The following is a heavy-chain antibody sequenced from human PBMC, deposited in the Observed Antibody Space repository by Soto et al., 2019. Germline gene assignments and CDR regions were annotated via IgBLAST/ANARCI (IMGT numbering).Heavy chain of an antibody. D-gene: IGHD2-21*02. CDR2: IYYSGST. CDR1: GGSVSSGGYY. CDR3: AREGGGNFLWIIDY. J-gene: IGHJ4*02. Sequence: SETLSLTCTVSGGSVSSGGYYWSWIRQHPGKGLEWIGYIYYSGSTYYNPSLKSRVTISVDTSKNQFSLKLSSVTAADTAVYYCAREGGGNFLWIIDYWGQGTPVTVSS. V-gene: IGHV4-31*03.